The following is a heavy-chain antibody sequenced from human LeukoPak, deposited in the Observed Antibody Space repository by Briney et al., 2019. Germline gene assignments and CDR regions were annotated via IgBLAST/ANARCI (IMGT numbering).Heavy chain of an antibody. J-gene: IGHJ4*02. D-gene: IGHD1-1*01. CDR3: ARRNGGFDY. CDR1: GGSFSGYY. Sequence: SETLSLTCAVYGGSFSGYYWSWVRQPPGKGLEWIGEINHSVSTNYNPSLKSRVTIPVDTSKNQFSLKLSSVTAADTAVYYCARRNGGFDYWGQGTLVTVSS. V-gene: IGHV4-34*01. CDR2: INHSVST.